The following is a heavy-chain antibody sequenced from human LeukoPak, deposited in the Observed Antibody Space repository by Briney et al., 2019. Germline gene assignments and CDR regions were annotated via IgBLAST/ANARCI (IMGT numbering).Heavy chain of an antibody. Sequence: GGSLRLSCAASGFTFGSYAMSWVRQAPGKGLEWASAISGSGGSTYYADSVKGRFTISRDNSKNTLYLQMNSLRAEDTAVYYCAGGLEMVYARTDAFDIWGQGTMVTVSS. D-gene: IGHD2-8*01. CDR1: GFTFGSYA. V-gene: IGHV3-23*01. J-gene: IGHJ3*02. CDR3: AGGLEMVYARTDAFDI. CDR2: ISGSGGST.